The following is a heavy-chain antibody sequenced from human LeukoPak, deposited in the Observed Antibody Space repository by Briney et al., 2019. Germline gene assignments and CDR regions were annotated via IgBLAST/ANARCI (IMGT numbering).Heavy chain of an antibody. D-gene: IGHD4-17*01. CDR3: AKNRAGDYADY. CDR1: GYTFTSYG. V-gene: IGHV1-18*01. Sequence: ASVKVSCKASGYTFTSYGISWVRQAPGQGLEWMGWISAYNGNTNYAQKFRGRLTVTRDTSISTAYMELSSLRSDDTAVYYCAKNRAGDYADYWGQGTLVTVSS. J-gene: IGHJ4*02. CDR2: ISAYNGNT.